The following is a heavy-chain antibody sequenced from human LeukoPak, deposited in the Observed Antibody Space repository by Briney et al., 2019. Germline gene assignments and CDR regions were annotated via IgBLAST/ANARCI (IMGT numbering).Heavy chain of an antibody. CDR3: AKWGDYDVLTGYYVSDY. CDR2: ITGSGGNT. J-gene: IGHJ4*02. D-gene: IGHD3-9*01. Sequence: GASLRLSCAASGFTFSNYAMSWVRQAPGKGLEWVSAITGSGGNTYYADSVKGRFTISRDNSKNTVFLQMNGLRAEDTAVYYCAKWGDYDVLTGYYVSDYWGQGTLVTVSS. CDR1: GFTFSNYA. V-gene: IGHV3-23*01.